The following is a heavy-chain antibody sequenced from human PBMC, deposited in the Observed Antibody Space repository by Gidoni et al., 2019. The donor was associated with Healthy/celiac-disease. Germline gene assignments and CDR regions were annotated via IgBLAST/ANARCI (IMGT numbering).Heavy chain of an antibody. Sequence: QVPLKESGPGLVKPTEPLPRTCTVSGFSRSNARMGVSWIRQPPGKALAWLAHSLSNDEKSYSTSLKSRLTISKDTSKSQVVLTMTNMDPVYTATYYSARDTFGGASLHFDYWGQGTLVTVSS. D-gene: IGHD3-16*01. CDR1: GFSRSNARMG. CDR2: SLSNDEK. CDR3: ARDTFGGASLHFDY. J-gene: IGHJ4*02. V-gene: IGHV2-26*01.